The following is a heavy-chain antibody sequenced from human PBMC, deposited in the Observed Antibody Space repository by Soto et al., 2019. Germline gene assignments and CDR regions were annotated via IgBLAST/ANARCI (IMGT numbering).Heavy chain of an antibody. D-gene: IGHD5-12*01. CDR3: ARDPPGYSGYDYPPYYGMDV. CDR2: IIPIFGTA. J-gene: IGHJ6*02. V-gene: IGHV1-69*01. Sequence: KVSCKASGGTFSSYAISWVRQAPGQGLEWMGGIIPIFGTANYAQKFQGRVTITADESTSTAYMELSSLRSEDTAVYYCARDPPGYSGYDYPPYYGMDVWGQGTTVTVSS. CDR1: GGTFSSYA.